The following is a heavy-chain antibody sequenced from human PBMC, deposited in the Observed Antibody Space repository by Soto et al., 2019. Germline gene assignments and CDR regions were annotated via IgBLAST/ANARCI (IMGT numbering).Heavy chain of an antibody. CDR1: GGTFSSYA. CDR3: ARGEAYSYGYAYYYYGMDV. D-gene: IGHD5-18*01. J-gene: IGHJ6*02. CDR2: IIPIFGTA. Sequence: AASVKVSCKASGGTFSSYAISWVRQAPGQGLEWMGGIIPIFGTANYAQKFQGRVTITADESTSTAYMELSSLRSEDTAVYYCARGEAYSYGYAYYYYGMDVWGQGTTVTVSS. V-gene: IGHV1-69*13.